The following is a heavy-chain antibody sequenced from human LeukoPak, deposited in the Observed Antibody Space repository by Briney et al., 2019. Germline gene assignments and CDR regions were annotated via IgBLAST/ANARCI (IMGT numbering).Heavy chain of an antibody. V-gene: IGHV4-59*08. CDR1: GGSISSYY. D-gene: IGHD3-22*01. Sequence: SETLSLTCTVSGGSISSYYWSWIRHPPGKGLEWIGYIYYSGSTNYNPSLKSRVTISVDTSKNQFSLKLSSVTAADTAVYYCARHWTYYYDSSGYYSKWYFDYWGQGTLVTVSS. J-gene: IGHJ4*02. CDR3: ARHWTYYYDSSGYYSKWYFDY. CDR2: IYYSGST.